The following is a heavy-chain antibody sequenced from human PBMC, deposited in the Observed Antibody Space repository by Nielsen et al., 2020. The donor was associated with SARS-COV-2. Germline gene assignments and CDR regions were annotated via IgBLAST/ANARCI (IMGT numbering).Heavy chain of an antibody. D-gene: IGHD1-26*01. CDR3: ARSRSGSYYGWFDP. J-gene: IGHJ5*02. Sequence: SLKISCAASGFTFDDYAMHWVRQAPGKGLEWVSGISWNSGSIGYADSVKGRFTISRDNAKNSLYLQMNSLRAEDTALYYCARSRSGSYYGWFDPWGQGTLVTVSS. V-gene: IGHV3-9*01. CDR2: ISWNSGSI. CDR1: GFTFDDYA.